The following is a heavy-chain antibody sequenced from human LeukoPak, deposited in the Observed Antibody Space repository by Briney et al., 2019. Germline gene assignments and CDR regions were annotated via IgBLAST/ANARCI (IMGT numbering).Heavy chain of an antibody. D-gene: IGHD6-6*01. J-gene: IGHJ5*02. CDR2: ISGSGGST. V-gene: IGHV3-23*01. Sequence: GGSLRLSCAASGFTFSSYAMSWVRQAPGKGLEWGSAISGSGGSTYYADSVKGRFTISRDNSKTPLYLQMNSLRAEDTAVYYCAKDSPRIAAFASWGQGTLVTVSS. CDR1: GFTFSSYA. CDR3: AKDSPRIAAFAS.